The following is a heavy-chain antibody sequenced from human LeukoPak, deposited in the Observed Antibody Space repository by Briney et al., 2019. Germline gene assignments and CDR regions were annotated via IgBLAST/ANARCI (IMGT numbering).Heavy chain of an antibody. CDR3: ARGGQPYYYYYYYYMDV. CDR2: MNPNSGNT. CDR1: GYTFTSYD. J-gene: IGHJ6*03. Sequence: AASVKASCKASGYTFTSYDINWVRQAPGQGLEWMGWMNPNSGNTGYAQKFQGRVTMTRNTSISTAYMELSSLRSEDTAVYYCARGGQPYYYYYYYYMDVWGKGTTVTVSS. D-gene: IGHD1-26*01. V-gene: IGHV1-8*01.